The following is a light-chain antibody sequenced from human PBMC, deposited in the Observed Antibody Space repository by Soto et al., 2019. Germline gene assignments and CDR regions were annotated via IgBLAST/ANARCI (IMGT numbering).Light chain of an antibody. CDR3: SSYTGSSTYVV. Sequence: QSALTQPASVSGSPGQWITISCTGTSSDVGGYNYVSWYQQHPGKAPKLMIYDVSNRPSGVSNRFSGSKSANTASLTISGLQAEDEADYYCSSYTGSSTYVVFGGGTKLTVL. CDR1: SSDVGGYNY. J-gene: IGLJ2*01. V-gene: IGLV2-14*01. CDR2: DVS.